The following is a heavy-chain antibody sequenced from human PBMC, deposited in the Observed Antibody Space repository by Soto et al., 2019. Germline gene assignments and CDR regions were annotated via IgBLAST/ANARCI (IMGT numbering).Heavy chain of an antibody. CDR1: GFTFSNSA. Sequence: QVQLVESGGGVVQPGRSLRLSCAASGFTFSNSAMHWVRQTPDKGLEWVAFLSYDGSHNYYADSVKGRFTISRDNSKNTLYLQMNSPSVEDTAVYYCAKDRSTVFGVVTYYFDYWGQGTLVTVSS. CDR2: LSYDGSHN. J-gene: IGHJ4*02. D-gene: IGHD3-3*01. CDR3: AKDRSTVFGVVTYYFDY. V-gene: IGHV3-30*18.